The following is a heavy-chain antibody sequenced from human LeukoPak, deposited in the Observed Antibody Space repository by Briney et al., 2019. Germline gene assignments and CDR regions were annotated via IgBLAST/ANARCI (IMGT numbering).Heavy chain of an antibody. CDR3: VTVRRSFWNGHYAGMESY. CDR1: GFTFSNFE. J-gene: IGHJ4*02. V-gene: IGHV3-48*03. Sequence: GGSLRLSCAASGFTFSNFEMNWVRQAPGKGLEWISRITSSGAAKYYADSVKGRFTISRDNAKNSVYLQMDSLRAGDTAVYYCVTVRRSFWNGHYAGMESYWGQGTLVSVSS. CDR2: ITSSGAAK. D-gene: IGHD3-3*01.